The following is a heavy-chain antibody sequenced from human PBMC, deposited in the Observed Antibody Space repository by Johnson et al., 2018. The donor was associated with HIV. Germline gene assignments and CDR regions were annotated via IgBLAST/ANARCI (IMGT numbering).Heavy chain of an antibody. Sequence: VQLVESGGGLVQPGGSLRLSCTASGFTVSSNYMSWVRQAPGKGLEWVSVIYSGGTTYYAASVKGRFTISRDNSKNTLYLQMNNLRAEDTAGYYCAREAVPRGLQSSFGGAFGIWGQGPMVTVAS. D-gene: IGHD4-23*01. CDR2: IYSGGTT. CDR3: AREAVPRGLQSSFGGAFGI. J-gene: IGHJ3*02. CDR1: GFTVSSNY. V-gene: IGHV3-66*01.